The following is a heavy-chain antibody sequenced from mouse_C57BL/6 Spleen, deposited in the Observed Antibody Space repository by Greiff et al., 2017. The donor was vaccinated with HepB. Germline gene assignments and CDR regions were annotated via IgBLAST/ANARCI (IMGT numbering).Heavy chain of an antibody. D-gene: IGHD3-2*02. J-gene: IGHJ2*01. V-gene: IGHV5-4*01. CDR1: GFTFCSYA. Sequence: EVQLVESGGGLVKPGGSLKLSCAASGFTFCSYAMSWVRQTPEKRLEWVATISDGGSYTYYPDNVKGRFTISRDNAKNNLYLQMSHMKSEDTAMYYCARDADSSGYYFDYWGQGTTLTVSS. CDR3: ARDADSSGYYFDY. CDR2: ISDGGSYT.